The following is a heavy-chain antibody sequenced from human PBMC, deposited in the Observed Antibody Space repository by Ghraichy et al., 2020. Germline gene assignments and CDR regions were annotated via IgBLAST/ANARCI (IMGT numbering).Heavy chain of an antibody. D-gene: IGHD2-15*01. V-gene: IGHV3-43*02. CDR1: GFTFDDYA. J-gene: IGHJ3*02. CDR2: ISGDGGST. Sequence: GGSLRLSCAASGFTFDDYAMHWVRQAPGKGLEWVSLISGDGGSTYYADSVKGRFTISRDNSKNSLYLQMNSLRTEDTALFYCAKDIGGAATVSDAFDIWGQGTMVTVSS. CDR3: AKDIGGAATVSDAFDI.